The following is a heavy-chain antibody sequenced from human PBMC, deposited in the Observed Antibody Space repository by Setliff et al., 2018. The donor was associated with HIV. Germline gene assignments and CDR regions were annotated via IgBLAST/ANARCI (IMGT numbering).Heavy chain of an antibody. V-gene: IGHV1-46*01. CDR1: GGTFRSYA. J-gene: IGHJ2*01. CDR3: ARRRLAYDSWSYRGNWFFDL. Sequence: ASVKVSCKASGGTFRSYAIAWVRQAPGQGLEWMGIINPSGGSTSYAQKFQGRVTMTRDTSTSTVYMELSSLRSEDTAMYYCARRRLAYDSWSYRGNWFFDLWGRGTLVAVSS. CDR2: INPSGGST. D-gene: IGHD3-10*01.